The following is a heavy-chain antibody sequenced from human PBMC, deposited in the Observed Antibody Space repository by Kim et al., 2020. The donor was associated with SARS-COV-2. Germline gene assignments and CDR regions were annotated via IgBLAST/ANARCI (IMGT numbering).Heavy chain of an antibody. CDR2: IYYTGST. Sequence: SETLSLTCFVSGGSVSSSSNYWGWIRQPPGKGLEWIANIYYTGSTYYNPSLKSRVAISMDTSTNQFSLKLNSVTAADTATYYCVRRGPSWGGYFFDYWG. CDR1: GGSVSSSSNY. V-gene: IGHV4-39*01. D-gene: IGHD2-21*01. CDR3: VRRGPSWGGYFFDY. J-gene: IGHJ4*01.